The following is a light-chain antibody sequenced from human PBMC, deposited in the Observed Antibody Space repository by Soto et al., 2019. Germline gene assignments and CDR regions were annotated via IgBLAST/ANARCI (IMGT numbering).Light chain of an antibody. J-gene: IGKJ1*01. CDR2: AAS. V-gene: IGKV1-39*01. Sequence: DIQMTQSPSSLSASVGDRVTITCRASQSISSYLNWYQQKPGKAPKLLIYAASSFQSGVSSRFSGSGSGIDFTLAMSSLQPEDFATYYCQRSYSTQLTFGQGTKVEVK. CDR3: QRSYSTQLT. CDR1: QSISSY.